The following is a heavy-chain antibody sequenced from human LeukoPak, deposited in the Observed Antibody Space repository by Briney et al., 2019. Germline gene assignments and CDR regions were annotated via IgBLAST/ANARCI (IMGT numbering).Heavy chain of an antibody. J-gene: IGHJ4*02. D-gene: IGHD2-15*01. CDR1: GFTFSSYS. V-gene: IGHV3-21*01. CDR3: ARDRGSDDPIDC. Sequence: GGSLRLSCVASGFTFSSYSMNWVRQAPGKGLEWVSSISSSSSYKYYTDSVKSRFTISRDNAKNSLYLQMNSLRAEDTAVYYCARDRGSDDPIDCWGQGTLVTVSS. CDR2: ISSSSSYK.